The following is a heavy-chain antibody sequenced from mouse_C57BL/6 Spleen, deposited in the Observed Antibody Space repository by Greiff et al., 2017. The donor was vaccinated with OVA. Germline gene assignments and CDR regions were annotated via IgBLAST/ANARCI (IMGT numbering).Heavy chain of an antibody. CDR2: INYDGSST. D-gene: IGHD4-1*01. Sequence: EVQLVESEGGLVQPGSSMKLSCTASGFTFSDYYMAWVRQVPEKGLEWVANINYDGSSTYYLDSLKSRFIISRDNAKNILYLQMSSLKSEDTATYYCARDLGLWYFDVWGTGTTVTVSS. V-gene: IGHV5-16*01. J-gene: IGHJ1*03. CDR1: GFTFSDYY. CDR3: ARDLGLWYFDV.